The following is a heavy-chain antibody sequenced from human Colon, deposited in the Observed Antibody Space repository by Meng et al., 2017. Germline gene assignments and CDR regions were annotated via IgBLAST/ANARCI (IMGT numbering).Heavy chain of an antibody. CDR3: ARADCTAGICYQFDN. V-gene: IGHV4-31*03. CDR1: GPPIGATGDY. CDR2: IFYTGTA. Sequence: VALHEWGPGPVTPPQTPLLPCKVSGPPIGATGDYWAWIRQRPGKGLEWIGKIFYTGTAHYNPSLKTRAAMSVDRSKNQFSLKLSSVTAADTAVYYCARADCTAGICYQFDNWGQGTLVTVSS. D-gene: IGHD2-8*02. J-gene: IGHJ4*02.